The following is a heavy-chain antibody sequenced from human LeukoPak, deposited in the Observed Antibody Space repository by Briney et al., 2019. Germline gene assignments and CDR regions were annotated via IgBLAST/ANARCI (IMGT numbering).Heavy chain of an antibody. D-gene: IGHD5-24*01. V-gene: IGHV3-11*04. J-gene: IGHJ3*02. CDR1: GFTFFNAW. CDR2: ISGSGSSI. Sequence: GGSLRLSCAASGFTFFNAWMSWVRQAPGKGLEWVSYISGSGSSIYYADSVKGRFTISRDNAKNSLSLQMNSLRAEDTAVYYCASYVMATTIDIWGQGTMVTVSS. CDR3: ASYVMATTIDI.